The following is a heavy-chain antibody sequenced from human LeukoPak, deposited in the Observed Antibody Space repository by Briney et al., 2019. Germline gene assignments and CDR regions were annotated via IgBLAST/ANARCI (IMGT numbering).Heavy chain of an antibody. CDR2: IYENGNT. CDR3: ARATAAPSSYYFDH. Sequence: SETLSLTCTVSAYSISSGYFWGWIRQPLGKGLEWIATIYENGNTYYSPSLKSRVTISVDTSNNEFSLNLNSVTAADTAMYYCARATAAPSSYYFDHWGQGTLVTVSS. V-gene: IGHV4-38-2*02. CDR1: AYSISSGYF. D-gene: IGHD6-25*01. J-gene: IGHJ4*02.